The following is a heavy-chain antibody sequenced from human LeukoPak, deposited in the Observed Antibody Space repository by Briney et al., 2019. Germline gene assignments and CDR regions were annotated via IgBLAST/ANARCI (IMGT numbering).Heavy chain of an antibody. CDR1: GFTFSDYW. CDR3: ARATIFGVVSALGALDS. CDR2: IKEDGSET. V-gene: IGHV3-7*01. Sequence: GGSLRLSCAASGFTFSDYWMTWVRQAPGRGLEFLANIKEDGSETYYVDSVEGRFTISRDNAKNSLFPQMNSLRAEDTAVYYCARATIFGVVSALGALDSWGQGTLVTVSS. D-gene: IGHD3-3*01. J-gene: IGHJ4*02.